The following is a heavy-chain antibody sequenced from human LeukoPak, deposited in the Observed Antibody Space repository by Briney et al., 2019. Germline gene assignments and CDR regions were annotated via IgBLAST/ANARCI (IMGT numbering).Heavy chain of an antibody. J-gene: IGHJ4*02. CDR3: ARDDYDSSGYYYPYYFDY. CDR1: GYTFTSYG. D-gene: IGHD3-22*01. V-gene: IGHV1-18*01. Sequence: ASVKVSCKASGYTFTSYGISWVRQAPGHGLEWMGWISAYNGNTNYAQKLQGRVTMTTDTSTSTAYMELRSLRSDDTAVYYCARDDYDSSGYYYPYYFDYWGQGTLVTVSS. CDR2: ISAYNGNT.